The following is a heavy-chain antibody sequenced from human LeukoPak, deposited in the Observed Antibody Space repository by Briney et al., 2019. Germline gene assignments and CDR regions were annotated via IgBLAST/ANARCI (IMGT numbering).Heavy chain of an antibody. D-gene: IGHD1-7*01. CDR1: GGSISSYY. CDR2: IYTSGST. Sequence: SETLSLTCTVSGGSISSYYWSWIRQPAGKGLEWIGRIYTSGSTNYNPSLKSRVTMSVDTSKNQFSLKLSSVTAADTAVYYCARDRNRYNWNYVGYNWFDPWGQGTLVTVSS. J-gene: IGHJ5*02. V-gene: IGHV4-4*07. CDR3: ARDRNRYNWNYVGYNWFDP.